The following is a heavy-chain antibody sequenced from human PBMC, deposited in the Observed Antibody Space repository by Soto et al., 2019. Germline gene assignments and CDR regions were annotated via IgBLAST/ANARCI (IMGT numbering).Heavy chain of an antibody. V-gene: IGHV1-18*01. CDR2: ISAHNGNT. Sequence: QVHLVQSGAEVKKPGASVKVSCKGSGYGFTTYGITWVRQAPGQGLEWMAWISAHNGNTNYAQKLQGRVTVTRDTSTSTAYMELSSLRSDYTAVYYCARGRYGDYWGQGALVTVSS. J-gene: IGHJ4*02. CDR3: ARGRYGDY. D-gene: IGHD1-1*01. CDR1: GYGFTTYG.